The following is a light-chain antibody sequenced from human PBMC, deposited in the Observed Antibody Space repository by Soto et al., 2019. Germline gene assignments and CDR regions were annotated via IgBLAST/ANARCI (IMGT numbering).Light chain of an antibody. CDR2: EVT. Sequence: QSVLTQPASVSGSPGQSITISCTGSSSDVGGYKYVSWYQQHPGKAPKLMIYEVTYRPSGISNRFSGSKSGNTASLTISGLQAEDEADYYCISYTSSSTWVFGGGTQLTVL. J-gene: IGLJ3*02. CDR1: SSDVGGYKY. V-gene: IGLV2-14*01. CDR3: ISYTSSSTWV.